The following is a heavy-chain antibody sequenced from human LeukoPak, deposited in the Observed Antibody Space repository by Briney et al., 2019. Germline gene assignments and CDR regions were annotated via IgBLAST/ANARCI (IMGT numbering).Heavy chain of an antibody. CDR3: ARDIVVVPAAAYYYYGMDV. D-gene: IGHD2-2*01. CDR2: ISYDGSNK. V-gene: IGHV3-30*03. Sequence: PGGSLRLSCAASGFTFSSYSMNWVRQAPGKGLEWVAVISYDGSNKYYADSVKGRFTISRDNSKNTLYLQMNSLRAEDTAVYYCARDIVVVPAAAYYYYGMDVWGQGTTVTVSS. CDR1: GFTFSSYS. J-gene: IGHJ6*02.